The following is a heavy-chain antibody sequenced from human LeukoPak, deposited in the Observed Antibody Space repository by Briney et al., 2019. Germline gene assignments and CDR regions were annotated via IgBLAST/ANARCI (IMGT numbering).Heavy chain of an antibody. CDR2: ISGSGGST. CDR3: AKNKRVLLWFGELGY. V-gene: IGHV3-23*01. D-gene: IGHD3-10*01. CDR1: GFTFSSYA. Sequence: GGSLRLSCAASGFTFSSYAMSWVRQAPGKGLEWVSAISGSGGSTYYADSVKGRFTISRDNSKNTLYLQMNSLRAEDAAVYYCAKNKRVLLWFGELGYWGQGTLVTVSS. J-gene: IGHJ4*02.